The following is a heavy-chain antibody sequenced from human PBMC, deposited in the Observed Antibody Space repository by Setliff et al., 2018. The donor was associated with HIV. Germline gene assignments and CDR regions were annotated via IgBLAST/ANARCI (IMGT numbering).Heavy chain of an antibody. D-gene: IGHD6-19*01. CDR1: GGSISSGVSY. J-gene: IGHJ4*02. CDR3: ARGSSAGYSSGLYYFDY. CDR2: IHTSGSS. Sequence: PSETLSLTCTVSGGSISSGVSYWSWIRQLPGKGLEWIGHIHTSGSSSYNPSLKSRVIISLDTSKNQISLKLNSVTAADTAVYYCARGSSAGYSSGLYYFDYWGQGTLVTVSS. V-gene: IGHV4-61*09.